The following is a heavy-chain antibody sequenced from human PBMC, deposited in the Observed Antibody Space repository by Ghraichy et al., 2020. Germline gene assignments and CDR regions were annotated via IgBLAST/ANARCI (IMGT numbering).Heavy chain of an antibody. Sequence: SQTLSLTCTVSGGSISSYYWSWIRQPPGKGLEWIGYIYYSGSTNYNPSLKSQVTISVDTSKNQFSLKLSSVTAADTAVYYCARLWAPHYRPEYYFDYWGQGTLVTVSS. CDR3: ARLWAPHYRPEYYFDY. CDR1: GGSISSYY. V-gene: IGHV4-59*08. J-gene: IGHJ4*02. D-gene: IGHD4-11*01. CDR2: IYYSGST.